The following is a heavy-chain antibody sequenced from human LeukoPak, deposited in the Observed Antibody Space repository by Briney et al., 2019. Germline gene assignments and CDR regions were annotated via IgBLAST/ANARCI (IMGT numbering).Heavy chain of an antibody. J-gene: IGHJ4*02. D-gene: IGHD3-3*01. CDR3: ARQGRGISGVVIPHFDY. CDR1: GGSISSSSYY. V-gene: IGHV4-39*01. Sequence: PSETLSLTCTVSGGSISSSSYYWGWIRQPPGKGLEWIGSIYYSGSTYYNPSLKSRVTISVDTSKNQFSLKLSSVTAADTAVYYCARQGRGISGVVIPHFDYWGQGTLVTVSS. CDR2: IYYSGST.